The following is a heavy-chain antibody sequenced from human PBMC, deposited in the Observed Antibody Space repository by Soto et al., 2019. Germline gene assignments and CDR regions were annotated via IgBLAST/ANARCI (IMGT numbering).Heavy chain of an antibody. J-gene: IGHJ4*02. CDR3: ARDTGGSYDY. V-gene: IGHV3-72*01. CDR1: GFIFSDYD. Sequence: EVQLMESGGGLVQPGGALRLSGAASGFIFSDYDMDWVRQVPGKGLEWVGRTRNKVNSFSAEYAASVKGRMSIYRDASKDSMYLQMNSLKSYDTAVYYCARDTGGSYDYWGQGALVTVSS. D-gene: IGHD3-16*01. CDR2: TRNKVNSFSA.